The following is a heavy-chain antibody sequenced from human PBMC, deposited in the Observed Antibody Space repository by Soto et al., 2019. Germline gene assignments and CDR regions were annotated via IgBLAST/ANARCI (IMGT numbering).Heavy chain of an antibody. CDR1: GFTFSSYG. J-gene: IGHJ4*02. V-gene: IGHV3-30*03. CDR3: AILDYGDYFDY. D-gene: IGHD4-17*01. CDR2: ISYDGSNK. Sequence: VGSLRLSCAASGFTFSSYGMHWVRQAPGKGLEWVAVISYDGSNKYYADSVKGRFTISRDNSKNTLYLQMNSLRAEDTAVYYCAILDYGDYFDYWGQGTLVTVSS.